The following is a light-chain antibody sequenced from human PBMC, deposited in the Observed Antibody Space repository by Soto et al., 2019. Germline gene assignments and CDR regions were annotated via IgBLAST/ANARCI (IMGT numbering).Light chain of an antibody. CDR3: SSYTTSNTRQIV. J-gene: IGLJ1*01. CDR2: DVS. CDR1: SSDVGGYNY. Sequence: QSARTQPASVPGSPGQSITISCTGTSSDVGGYNYVSWYQQHPGKAPKFMIYDVSNRPSGVSNRFSGSKSGNTASLTISGLQAEDEADYYCSSYTTSNTRQIVFGTGTKVTVL. V-gene: IGLV2-14*01.